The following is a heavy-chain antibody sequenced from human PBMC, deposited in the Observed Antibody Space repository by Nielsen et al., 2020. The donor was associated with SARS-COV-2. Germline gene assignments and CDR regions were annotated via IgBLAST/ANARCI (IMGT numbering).Heavy chain of an antibody. J-gene: IGHJ4*01. CDR1: GGSISSGGYS. V-gene: IGHV4-30-2*01. CDR2: IYHSGST. CDR3: ARDGIDYEFDY. D-gene: IGHD4/OR15-4a*01. Sequence: SETLSLTCAVSGGSISSGGYSWSWIRPPPGKGLEWIGYIYHSGSTYYNPSLKSRVTISVDRSKNQFSLKLSSVTAADTAVYYCARDGIDYEFDYWGQGTLVTVSS.